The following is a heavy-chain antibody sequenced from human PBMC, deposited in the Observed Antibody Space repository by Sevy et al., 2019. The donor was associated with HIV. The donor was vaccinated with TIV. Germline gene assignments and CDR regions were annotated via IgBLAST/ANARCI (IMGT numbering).Heavy chain of an antibody. CDR3: TRQAPKDYGDYVGVAFDI. D-gene: IGHD4-17*01. V-gene: IGHV3-73*01. CDR1: GFTFSGSA. CDR2: IRSKANSYAT. Sequence: GGSLRLSCAASGFTFSGSAMHWVRQASGKGLEWVGRIRSKANSYATAYAASVKGRFTISRDDSKNTAYLKMNSLKTEDTAVYYCTRQAPKDYGDYVGVAFDIWGQGTMVTVSS. J-gene: IGHJ3*02.